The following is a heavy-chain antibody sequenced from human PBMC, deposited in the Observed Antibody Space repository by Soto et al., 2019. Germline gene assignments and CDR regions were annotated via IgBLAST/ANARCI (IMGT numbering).Heavy chain of an antibody. CDR3: AKDWWELSTPGYAFDI. CDR2: ISYDGSNK. J-gene: IGHJ3*02. Sequence: QVQLVESGGGVVQPGRSLRLSCAASGFTFSSYGMHWVRQAPGKGLEWVAVISYDGSNKYYADSVKGRFTISRDNSKNTLYLQMNSLRAEDTAVYYCAKDWWELSTPGYAFDIWGQGTMVTVSS. CDR1: GFTFSSYG. D-gene: IGHD1-26*01. V-gene: IGHV3-30*18.